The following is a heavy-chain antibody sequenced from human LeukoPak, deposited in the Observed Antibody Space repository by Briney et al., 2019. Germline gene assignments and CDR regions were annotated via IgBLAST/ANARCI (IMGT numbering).Heavy chain of an antibody. D-gene: IGHD3-22*01. Sequence: QTGGSLRLSCAASGLTFSSFWMSWVRQAPGKGLEWVANIKRDGSEKYYVDSVKGRFTISRDNAKNSLCLQMNSLRVEDTAVYYCARGEYYYDGGYWGQGTLVTVSS. CDR1: GLTFSSFW. V-gene: IGHV3-7*04. CDR2: IKRDGSEK. CDR3: ARGEYYYDGGY. J-gene: IGHJ1*01.